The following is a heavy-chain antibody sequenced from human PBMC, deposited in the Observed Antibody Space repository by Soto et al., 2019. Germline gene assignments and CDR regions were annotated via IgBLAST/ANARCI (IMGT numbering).Heavy chain of an antibody. CDR1: GFTFTSSA. D-gene: IGHD3-3*01. CDR2: IVVGSGNT. CDR3: AAGLLLDDFWSGFNWFDP. J-gene: IGHJ5*02. Sequence: GASVKVSCKASGFTFTSSAVQWVRQARGQRLEWIGWIVVGSGNTNYAQKFQERVTITRDMSTSTAYMELSSLRSEDTAVYYCAAGLLLDDFWSGFNWFDPWGQGTLVTVSS. V-gene: IGHV1-58*01.